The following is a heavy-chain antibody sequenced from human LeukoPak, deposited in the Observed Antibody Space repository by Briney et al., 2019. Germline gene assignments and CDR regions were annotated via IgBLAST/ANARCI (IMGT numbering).Heavy chain of an antibody. D-gene: IGHD3-22*01. CDR2: ISWNSGRI. J-gene: IGHJ1*01. CDR1: GFTFSDYA. V-gene: IGHV3-9*01. Sequence: QAGGSLRLSCAVSGFTFSDYAMHWVRQAPGKGLEWVSGISWNSGRIAYVDSVKGRFTISRDNAKNSLYLQMNSLRAEDTAVYYCATYSSLNRREFQYWGQGTLLTVSS. CDR3: ATYSSLNRREFQY.